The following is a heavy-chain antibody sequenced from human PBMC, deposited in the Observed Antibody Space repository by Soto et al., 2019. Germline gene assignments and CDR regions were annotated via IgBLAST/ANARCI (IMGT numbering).Heavy chain of an antibody. D-gene: IGHD6-19*01. CDR2: IYYSGST. CDR1: GGSISSSSYY. J-gene: IGHJ5*02. Sequence: SETLSLTCTVSGGSISSSSYYWGWIRQPPGKGLEWIGSIYYSGSTYYNPSLKSRVTISVDTSKNQFSLKLSSVTAADTAVYYCARHVRSGGWFEPWGQGTLVTVSS. CDR3: ARHVRSGGWFEP. V-gene: IGHV4-39*01.